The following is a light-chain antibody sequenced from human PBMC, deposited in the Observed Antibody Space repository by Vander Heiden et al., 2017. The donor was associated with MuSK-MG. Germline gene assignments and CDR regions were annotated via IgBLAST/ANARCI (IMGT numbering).Light chain of an antibody. V-gene: IGKV1-39*01. CDR3: KQRYSTHPYT. J-gene: IGKJ2*01. CDR1: QSISSY. Sequence: DIQMTQSPSSLSASVGDRVTITCRASQSISSYLNWYQQKPGKAPKLLIYAASSLQSGVPSRFSGSGSGTDFTLTISSLQPEDFATYYCKQRYSTHPYTFGKGTKLEIK. CDR2: AAS.